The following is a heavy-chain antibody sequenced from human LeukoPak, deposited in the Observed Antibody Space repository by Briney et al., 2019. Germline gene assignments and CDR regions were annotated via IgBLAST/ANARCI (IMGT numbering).Heavy chain of an antibody. D-gene: IGHD3-10*01. CDR3: AKGSGSDDPLGMDV. J-gene: IGHJ6*02. CDR1: GFTFSDYY. V-gene: IGHV3-23*01. Sequence: GGSLRLSCAASGFTFSDYYMSWIRQAPGKGLEWVSGISASGGRTYYADSVKGRFTITRDNSKNTQYLQMNSLRAEDTAVYYCAKGSGSDDPLGMDVWGQGTTVTVSS. CDR2: ISASGGRT.